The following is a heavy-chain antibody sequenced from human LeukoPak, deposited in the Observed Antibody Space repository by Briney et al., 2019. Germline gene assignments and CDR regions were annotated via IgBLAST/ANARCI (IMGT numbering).Heavy chain of an antibody. CDR1: GFTFSNCG. CDR3: AKGEGITGTATPDY. J-gene: IGHJ4*02. D-gene: IGHD1-20*01. Sequence: GGSLRLSCAASGFTFSNCGMHWVRQAPGKGLEWMAVMSHDGNNKNYADSVKGRFTISRDNSKNTLFLQMNSLRAEDTAVYYCAKGEGITGTATPDYWGQGTLLTVSS. CDR2: MSHDGNNK. V-gene: IGHV3-30*18.